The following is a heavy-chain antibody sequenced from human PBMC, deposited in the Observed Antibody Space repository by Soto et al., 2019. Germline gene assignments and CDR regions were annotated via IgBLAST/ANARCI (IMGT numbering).Heavy chain of an antibody. D-gene: IGHD3-22*01. V-gene: IGHV3-21*01. J-gene: IGHJ4*02. CDR1: GVVPTDDT. CDR2: ISSSGTYI. CDR3: ATPPYYYETGGFSH. Sequence: PAGALRHSGADAGVVPTDDTKTGVRRAQGKGLEWVSSISSSGTYIYYADSVKGRFTISRDNANNSLYLQVNSLRAEDTAIYYFATPPYYYETGGFSHWGQGALVTFS.